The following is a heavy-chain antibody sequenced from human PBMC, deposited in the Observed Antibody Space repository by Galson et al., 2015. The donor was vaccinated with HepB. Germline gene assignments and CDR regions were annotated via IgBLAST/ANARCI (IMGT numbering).Heavy chain of an antibody. D-gene: IGHD3-22*01. V-gene: IGHV5-51*01. CDR3: ARRGAVYYYDSSGRGGRARGAFDI. CDR1: GYSFTSYW. J-gene: IGHJ3*02. CDR2: IYPGDSDT. Sequence: QSGAEVKKPGESLKISCKGSGYSFTSYWIGWVRQMPGKGLEWMGIIYPGDSDTRYSPSFQGQVTISADKSISTAYLQWSSLKASDTAMYYCARRGAVYYYDSSGRGGRARGAFDIWGQGTMVTVSS.